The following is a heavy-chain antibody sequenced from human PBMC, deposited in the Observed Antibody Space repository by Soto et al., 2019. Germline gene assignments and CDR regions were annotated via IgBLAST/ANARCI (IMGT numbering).Heavy chain of an antibody. V-gene: IGHV1-18*01. D-gene: IGHD2-15*01. CDR2: ISAYNGNT. CDR1: GYTFSNYG. J-gene: IGHJ6*01. Sequence: ASVKVSCKASGYTFSNYGINWGRQAPGQGLEWMGWISAYNGNTNYAQKLQGRVTMTTDTSTTTAYMELRSLRSDDTAVYYCATGRIATPGIGYYYGMNVWPQEAQVSVTS. CDR3: ATGRIATPGIGYYYGMNV.